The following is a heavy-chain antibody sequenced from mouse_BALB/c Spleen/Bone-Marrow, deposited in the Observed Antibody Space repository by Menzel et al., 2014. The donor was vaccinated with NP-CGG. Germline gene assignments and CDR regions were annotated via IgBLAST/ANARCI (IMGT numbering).Heavy chain of an antibody. D-gene: IGHD1-1*01. CDR2: IFPVNADT. J-gene: IGHJ3*01. CDR1: SYVFTDYW. V-gene: IGHV1-80*01. CDR3: ARFATGSFAY. Sequence: QVQLQQSGAELVRPGSSVKISCKASSYVFTDYWMNWLRQRPGQGLEWIGQIFPVNADTNYKANFKDKVTLTADKSSTTAYMQLNSLTSEDSAVYFCARFATGSFAYWGQGTLVTVSA.